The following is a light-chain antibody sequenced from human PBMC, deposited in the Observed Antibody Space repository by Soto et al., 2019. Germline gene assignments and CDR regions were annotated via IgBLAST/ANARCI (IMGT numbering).Light chain of an antibody. CDR3: AAWDDSLGGFYV. Sequence: QSVLTQPPSVSGAPGQRVTFSCTGNSSNIGAGYDVHWYHQLPGAAPRLIIYGNNNRPSGVPDRFSGSKSGTSASLAITGLQAEDEAEYYCAAWDDSLGGFYVFGTGTKVTVL. CDR1: SSNIGAGYD. CDR2: GNN. J-gene: IGLJ1*01. V-gene: IGLV1-40*01.